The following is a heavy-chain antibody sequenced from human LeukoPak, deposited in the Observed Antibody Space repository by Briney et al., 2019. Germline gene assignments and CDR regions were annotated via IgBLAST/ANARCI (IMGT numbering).Heavy chain of an antibody. Sequence: GGSLRLSCAASGFTFSDYYMSWIRQAPGKGLEWVSYISSSGSTIYYADSVKGRFTISRDNAKNSLYLQMNSLRAEDTAVYYCARDPIPTGEDDYGDLYGGNWFDPWGQGTLVTVSS. CDR1: GFTFSDYY. V-gene: IGHV3-11*01. D-gene: IGHD4-17*01. CDR2: ISSSGSTI. CDR3: ARDPIPTGEDDYGDLYGGNWFDP. J-gene: IGHJ5*02.